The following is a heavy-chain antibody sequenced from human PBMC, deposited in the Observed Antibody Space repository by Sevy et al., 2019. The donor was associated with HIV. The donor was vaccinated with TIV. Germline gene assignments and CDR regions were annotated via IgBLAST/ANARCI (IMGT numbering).Heavy chain of an antibody. Sequence: GGSLRLSCAATGFTFSNYAMDWVRQAPGKGMEWVAIIWSDGAYQYHGDSVKGRFTISRDNSKNTLYLQMNNVRVEDTAVYYCARGGYYYDNAAYYALDSWGQRTLVTVSS. J-gene: IGHJ4*02. CDR3: ARGGYYYDNAAYYALDS. CDR2: IWSDGAYQ. D-gene: IGHD3-22*01. V-gene: IGHV3-33*01. CDR1: GFTFSNYA.